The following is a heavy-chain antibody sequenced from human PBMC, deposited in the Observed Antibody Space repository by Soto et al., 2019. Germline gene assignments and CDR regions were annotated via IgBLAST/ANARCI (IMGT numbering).Heavy chain of an antibody. CDR3: ARAIEVENFDY. CDR2: ISSSGSTI. Sequence: GGSLRLSCAASGFTFSSYEMNWVRQAPGKGLEWVSYISSSGSTIYYADSVKGRFTISRDNAKNSLYLQMNSLRAEDTAVYYCARAIEVENFDYWGQGTLVTVSS. V-gene: IGHV3-48*03. CDR1: GFTFSSYE. D-gene: IGHD2-15*01. J-gene: IGHJ4*02.